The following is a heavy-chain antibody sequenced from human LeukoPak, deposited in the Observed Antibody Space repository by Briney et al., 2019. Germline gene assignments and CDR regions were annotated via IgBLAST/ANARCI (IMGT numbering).Heavy chain of an antibody. J-gene: IGHJ4*02. CDR1: GFDLSTAY. Sequence: GGSLRLSCLASGFDLSTAYMAWVRQAPGKGLEWVALIYSGESTYYAGSVKGRFTISRDLSTKTIYLQMNNLRAEDTAVYYCVRDAGYDSGWTRFDHWGQGTLVTVSS. CDR2: IYSGEST. CDR3: VRDAGYDSGWTRFDH. V-gene: IGHV3-53*01. D-gene: IGHD5-12*01.